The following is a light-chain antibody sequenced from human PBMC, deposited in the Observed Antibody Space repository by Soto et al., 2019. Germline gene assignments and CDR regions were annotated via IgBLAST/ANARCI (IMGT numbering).Light chain of an antibody. V-gene: IGKV3-20*01. CDR3: QQYGASRWT. CDR1: QSVASAY. J-gene: IGKJ1*01. CDR2: GAS. Sequence: EIVLTQSPGTLSLSPGERASLSCRASQSVASAYLAWYQHKPGQAPRLLIFGASSRATGIPDRFSGSGSGTAFTLTISRLEPEDYAVYYCQQYGASRWTFGQGTKVEAK.